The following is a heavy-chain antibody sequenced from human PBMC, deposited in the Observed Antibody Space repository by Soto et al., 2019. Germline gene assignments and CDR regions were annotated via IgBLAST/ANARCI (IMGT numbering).Heavy chain of an antibody. CDR3: ARHGTYYYDSSGYFPKYYYYYGMDV. CDR2: IYPGDSDT. J-gene: IGHJ6*02. V-gene: IGHV5-51*01. Sequence: PGESLKISCKGSGYSFTSYWIGWVRQMPGKGLEWMGIIYPGDSDTRYSPSFQGQVTISADKSISTAYLQWSGLKASDTAMYYCARHGTYYYDSSGYFPKYYYYYGMDVWGQGTTVTVSS. D-gene: IGHD3-22*01. CDR1: GYSFTSYW.